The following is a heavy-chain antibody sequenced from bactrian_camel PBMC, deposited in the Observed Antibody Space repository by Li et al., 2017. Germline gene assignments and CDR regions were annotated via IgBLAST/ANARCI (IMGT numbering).Heavy chain of an antibody. CDR3: AADSATKGNEYKY. V-gene: IGHV3-2*01. Sequence: QVQLVESGGGSVQAGGSLKLSCTAPAYTYSTNCMSWVRQAPGKGLEWVSSIYLGGGSTYYADSVKGRFTISKDNAKNTMYLLMNSLKPEDTAVYYCAADSATKGNEYKYWGQGTQVTVS. J-gene: IGHJ4*01. D-gene: IGHD4*01. CDR1: AYTYSTNC. CDR2: IYLGGGST.